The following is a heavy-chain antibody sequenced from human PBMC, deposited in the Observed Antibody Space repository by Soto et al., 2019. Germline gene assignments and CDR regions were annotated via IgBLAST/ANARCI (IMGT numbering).Heavy chain of an antibody. V-gene: IGHV3-21*01. J-gene: IGHJ4*02. Sequence: GGSLRLSCAASGFTFSSYSMNWVRQAPGKGLEWVSSISSSGSYIYYADSVKGRFTISRDNAKNSLYLQMNSLRAEDRAVYYCARAREPIVATIPSDYWGQGTLVTVSS. CDR3: ARAREPIVATIPSDY. CDR2: ISSSGSYI. CDR1: GFTFSSYS. D-gene: IGHD5-12*01.